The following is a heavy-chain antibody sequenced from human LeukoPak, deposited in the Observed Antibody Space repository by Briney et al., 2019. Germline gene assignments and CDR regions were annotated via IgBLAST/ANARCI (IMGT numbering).Heavy chain of an antibody. V-gene: IGHV4-38-2*02. J-gene: IGHJ3*02. CDR1: GYSISSGYY. D-gene: IGHD2-15*01. CDR3: ARAKGYCSGGSCYLDAFDI. Sequence: SETLSLTCTVSGYSISSGYYWGWIRQPPGKGLEWIGSIYHSGSTYYNPSLKSRVTISVDTSKNQFSLKLSSVTAADTAVYYCARAKGYCSGGSCYLDAFDIWGQGTMVTVSS. CDR2: IYHSGST.